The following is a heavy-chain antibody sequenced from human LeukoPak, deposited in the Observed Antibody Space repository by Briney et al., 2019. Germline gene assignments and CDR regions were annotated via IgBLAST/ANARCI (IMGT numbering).Heavy chain of an antibody. J-gene: IGHJ4*02. CDR2: INPSGGST. D-gene: IGHD1-1*01. CDR1: GYTFTGYY. V-gene: IGHV1-46*01. Sequence: ASVKVSCKASGYTFTGYYMHWVRQAPGQGLEWMGIINPSGGSTSYAQKFQGRVTMTRDTSTSTVYMELGSLRSEDTAVYYCAREGGNWNAFDYWGQGTLVTVSS. CDR3: AREGGNWNAFDY.